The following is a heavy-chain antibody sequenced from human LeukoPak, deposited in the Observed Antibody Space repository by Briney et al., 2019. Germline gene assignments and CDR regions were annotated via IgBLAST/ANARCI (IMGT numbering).Heavy chain of an antibody. Sequence: GGSLRLSCAASGFTFSSYGMHWVRQAPGKGLEWVAVIWYDGSNKYYADSVKGRFTIFRDNSKNTLYLQMNSLRAEDTAVYYCARDFSWRQFDYWGQGTLVTVAS. CDR2: IWYDGSNK. D-gene: IGHD6-13*01. V-gene: IGHV3-33*01. CDR3: ARDFSWRQFDY. CDR1: GFTFSSYG. J-gene: IGHJ4*02.